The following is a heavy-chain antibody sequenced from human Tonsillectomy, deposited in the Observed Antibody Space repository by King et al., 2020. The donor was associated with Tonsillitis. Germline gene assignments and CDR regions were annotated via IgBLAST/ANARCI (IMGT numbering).Heavy chain of an antibody. CDR3: ASRLWFGEYQPGGGAPSSYFDL. V-gene: IGHV4-61*01. Sequence: VQLQESGPGLVKPSETLSLTCTVSGGSVSSGSYYWSWIRQPPGKGLEWIGYIYYSGSTNYNPSLKSRVTISVDTSKNQFSLKLSSVTAADTAVYYCASRLWFGEYQPGGGAPSSYFDLWGRGTLVTVSS. J-gene: IGHJ2*01. CDR2: IYYSGST. CDR1: GGSVSSGSYY. D-gene: IGHD3-10*01.